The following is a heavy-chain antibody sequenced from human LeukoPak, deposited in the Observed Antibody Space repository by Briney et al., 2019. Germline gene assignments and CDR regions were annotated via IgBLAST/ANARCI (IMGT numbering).Heavy chain of an antibody. CDR2: INEDGSGT. J-gene: IGHJ4*02. V-gene: IGHV3-74*01. Sequence: GGSLRLSCAVSGFTLKSNWIHWVRQAPGQGLVWVSRINEDGSGTSYADSVKGRFTISKDDAKNTVYLQMNSLRAEDTAVYYCATVFEHWGQGTLVTVSS. CDR3: ATVFEH. CDR1: GFTLKSNW.